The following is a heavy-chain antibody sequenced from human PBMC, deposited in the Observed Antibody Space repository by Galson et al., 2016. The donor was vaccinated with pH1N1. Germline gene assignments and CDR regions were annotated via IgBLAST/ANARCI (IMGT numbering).Heavy chain of an antibody. V-gene: IGHV1-18*01. J-gene: IGHJ4*02. D-gene: IGHD5-18*01. CDR3: ARDVRISLWLPDF. CDR1: GYTSTNYG. CDR2: MSAYNGNT. Sequence: SVKVSCKASGYTSTNYGITWVRQAPGQGLEWMAWMSAYNGNTNYAQKFQGRVTIATDTSTNTAYMELRNLTSDDTAVYYCARDVRISLWLPDFWGQGTLVTVSS.